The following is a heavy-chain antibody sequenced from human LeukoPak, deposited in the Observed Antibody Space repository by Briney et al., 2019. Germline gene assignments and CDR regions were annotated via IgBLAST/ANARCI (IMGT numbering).Heavy chain of an antibody. CDR2: INHSGST. V-gene: IGHV4-34*01. Sequence: PSETLSLTCAVYSGSFSGYYWSWIRQPPGKGLEWIGEINHSGSTNYNPSLKSRVTISVDTSKNQFSLKLSSVTAADTAVYYCARAGQLWLIATFDYWGQGTLVTVSS. J-gene: IGHJ4*02. D-gene: IGHD5-18*01. CDR3: ARAGQLWLIATFDY. CDR1: SGSFSGYY.